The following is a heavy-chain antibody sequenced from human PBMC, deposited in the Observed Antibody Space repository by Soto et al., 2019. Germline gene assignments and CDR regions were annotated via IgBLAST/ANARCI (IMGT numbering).Heavy chain of an antibody. V-gene: IGHV1-2*04. CDR3: ARENQLLPFDY. D-gene: IGHD2-2*01. Sequence: ASVKVSCKASGYTFTGYYMHWVRQAPGQGLEWMGWINPNSGGTNYAQKFQGWVTMTRDTSTSTAYMELSRLRSEDTAVYYCARENQLLPFDYWGQGTLVTVSS. CDR1: GYTFTGYY. J-gene: IGHJ4*02. CDR2: INPNSGGT.